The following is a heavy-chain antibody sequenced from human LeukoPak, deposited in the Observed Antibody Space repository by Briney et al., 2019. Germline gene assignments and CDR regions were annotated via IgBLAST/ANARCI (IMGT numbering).Heavy chain of an antibody. D-gene: IGHD2-21*01. Sequence: GGSLRLSCAASGFTFSSYAMSWVRQAPGNGLEWVSAISGSGGSTYYADSVKGRFTISRDNSKNTLYLQMNSLRAEDTAVYYCAKDRDARGSVVLCYWGQGTLVTVSS. CDR1: GFTFSSYA. V-gene: IGHV3-23*01. J-gene: IGHJ4*02. CDR3: AKDRDARGSVVLCY. CDR2: ISGSGGST.